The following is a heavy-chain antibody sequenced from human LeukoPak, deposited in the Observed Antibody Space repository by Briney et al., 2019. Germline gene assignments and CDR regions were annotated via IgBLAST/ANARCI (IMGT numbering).Heavy chain of an antibody. CDR2: ISGSGGST. CDR3: AKDTRYYDSSGNY. J-gene: IGHJ4*02. V-gene: IGHV3-23*01. Sequence: GGSLRLSCAASGFTVSSNYMSWVRQAPGKGLEWVSAISGSGGSTYYADSVKGRFTISRDNSKNTLYLQMNSLRAEDTAVYYCAKDTRYYDSSGNYWGQGTLVTVSS. D-gene: IGHD3-22*01. CDR1: GFTVSSNY.